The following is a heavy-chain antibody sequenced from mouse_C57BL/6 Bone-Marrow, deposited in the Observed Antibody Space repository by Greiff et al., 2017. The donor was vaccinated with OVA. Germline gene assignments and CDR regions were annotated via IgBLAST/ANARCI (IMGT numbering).Heavy chain of an antibody. CDR1: GFTFSSFG. V-gene: IGHV5-6*01. Sequence: EVQGVESGGDLLKPGGSLKLSCAASGFTFSSFGMSWFRQTPAKRLEWVATISSGGSYTYYPDSVKGRFTISRDNAKNTLYLQMSSLKSEDTAMYYCASLYDGYPAWFAYWGQGTLVTVSA. J-gene: IGHJ3*01. D-gene: IGHD2-3*01. CDR3: ASLYDGYPAWFAY. CDR2: ISSGGSYT.